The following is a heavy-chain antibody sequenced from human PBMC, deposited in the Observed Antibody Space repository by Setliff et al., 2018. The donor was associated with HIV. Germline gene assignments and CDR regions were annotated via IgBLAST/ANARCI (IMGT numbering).Heavy chain of an antibody. CDR3: ARSRPTVAGFYFDY. V-gene: IGHV4-31*03. J-gene: IGHJ4*02. CDR2: IYYSGRT. Sequence: SETLSLTCTVSGDSITSGGFYCNWFRQHPGKGLEWIGWIYYSGRTKYNPSLESRVTILVDTSKNQFSLKLSSVTAADTAVYYCARSRPTVAGFYFDYWGQGTLVTVSS. CDR1: GDSITSGGFY. D-gene: IGHD4-17*01.